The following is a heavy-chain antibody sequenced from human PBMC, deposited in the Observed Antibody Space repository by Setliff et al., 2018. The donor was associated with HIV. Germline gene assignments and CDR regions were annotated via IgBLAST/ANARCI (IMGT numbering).Heavy chain of an antibody. CDR2: IRSKTYGGTT. CDR1: GFTFGESA. J-gene: IGHJ6*02. D-gene: IGHD3-16*01. CDR3: SKVVGEGFWGYHYGMDV. V-gene: IGHV3-49*04. Sequence: SGGSLRLSCTASGFTFGESAVSWVRQAPGKGLEWVGFIRSKTYGGTTDYAASVKGRFIISRDDPKSIAYLQMNSLKTEDTAVYYCSKVVGEGFWGYHYGMDVWGRGTTVTVSS.